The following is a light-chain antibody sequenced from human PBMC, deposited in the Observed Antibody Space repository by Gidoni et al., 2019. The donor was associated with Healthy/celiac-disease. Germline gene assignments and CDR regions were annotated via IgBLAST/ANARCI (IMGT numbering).Light chain of an antibody. V-gene: IGLV1-36*01. CDR2: YDD. J-gene: IGLJ3*02. CDR1: NSNIGDRG. Sequence: QSVLTQPPSVSGAPRQRVIISCSGRNSNIGDRGVNWYQQLPGKAPRLLIYYDDLVSSGVSDRFSGSKSGTSASLAISGLQPEDEADYYCAAWEDSLNTCVFGGGTKLTVL. CDR3: AAWEDSLNTCV.